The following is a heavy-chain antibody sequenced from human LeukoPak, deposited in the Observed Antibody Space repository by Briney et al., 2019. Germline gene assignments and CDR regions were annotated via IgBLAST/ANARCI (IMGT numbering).Heavy chain of an antibody. V-gene: IGHV4-31*03. CDR2: IYYSGST. CDR1: GGSISSGGYY. J-gene: IGHJ4*02. Sequence: SETLSLTCTVSGGSISSGGYYWSWICQHPGKGLEWIGYIYYSGSTYYNPSLKSRVTISVDTSKNQFSLKLSSVTAADTAVYYCARTMVRGVTFDYWGQGTLVTVSS. D-gene: IGHD3-10*01. CDR3: ARTMVRGVTFDY.